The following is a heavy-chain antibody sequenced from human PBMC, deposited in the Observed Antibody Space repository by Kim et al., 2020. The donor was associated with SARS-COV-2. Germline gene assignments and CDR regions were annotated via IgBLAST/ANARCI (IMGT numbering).Heavy chain of an antibody. CDR3: ARDRRSITIFGVVTANWFDP. Sequence: GGSLRLSCAASGFTFSSYWMSWVRQAPGKGLEWVANIKQDGSEKYYVDSVKGRFTISRDNAKNSLYLQMNSLRAEDTAVYYCARDRRSITIFGVVTANWFDPWGQGTLVTVSS. D-gene: IGHD3-3*01. V-gene: IGHV3-7*01. CDR2: IKQDGSEK. CDR1: GFTFSSYW. J-gene: IGHJ5*02.